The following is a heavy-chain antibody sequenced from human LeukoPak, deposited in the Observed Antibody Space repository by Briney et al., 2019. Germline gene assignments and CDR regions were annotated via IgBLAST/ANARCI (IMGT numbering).Heavy chain of an antibody. CDR1: GGSFSGHD. CDR3: ARAFWATTDY. V-gene: IGHV4-34*01. Sequence: SETLSLTCAVYGGSFSGHDWTWIRQSPEKGLEWMGAINHGGSTNYNPSLKTRVTISLDTSKNQFSLKLSSVTAADTAVYYCARAFWATTDYWGQGTLVTVSS. J-gene: IGHJ4*02. D-gene: IGHD5-12*01. CDR2: INHGGST.